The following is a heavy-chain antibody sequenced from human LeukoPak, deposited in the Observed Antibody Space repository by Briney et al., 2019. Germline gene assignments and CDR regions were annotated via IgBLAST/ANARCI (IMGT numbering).Heavy chain of an antibody. CDR1: GFTFRSHA. D-gene: IGHD2-21*01. CDR2: IYENGGTT. J-gene: IGHJ4*02. Sequence: LGGSLRLSCVGSGFTFRSHAMSWVHQAPEKGLEFVSGIYENGGTTYYADSVKGRFSISRDNSKNTLYLQMDSLRGEDTAVYYCAKDFRIGYSAHFDYWGQGALVTVSS. CDR3: AKDFRIGYSAHFDY. V-gene: IGHV3-23*01.